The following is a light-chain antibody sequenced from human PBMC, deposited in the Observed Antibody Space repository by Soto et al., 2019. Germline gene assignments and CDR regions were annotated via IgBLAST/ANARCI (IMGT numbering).Light chain of an antibody. J-gene: IGKJ1*01. Sequence: EIVLTQSPGTLSLSPGERATLSCRASQSVSSSYLAWYQQKPGQAPRLLIYGASSRATGIPDRFSGSGSGTDFTLTISRLEPEDFAVYYCQQYTNWPKTFGQGTKWIS. V-gene: IGKV3-20*01. CDR3: QQYTNWPKT. CDR1: QSVSSSY. CDR2: GAS.